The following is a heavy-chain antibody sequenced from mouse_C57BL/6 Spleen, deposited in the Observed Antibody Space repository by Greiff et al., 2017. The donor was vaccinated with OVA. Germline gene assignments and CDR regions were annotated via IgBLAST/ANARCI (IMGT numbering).Heavy chain of an antibody. CDR1: GYTFTSYG. Sequence: QVQLQQSGAELARPGASVKLSCKASGYTFTSYGISWVKQRTGQGLEWIGEIYPRSGNTYYNEKLKGKATLTADKSSSTAYMELRSLTSEYSAVYFCAIYYDYPMDYWGQGTSVTVSS. D-gene: IGHD2-4*01. V-gene: IGHV1-81*01. CDR3: AIYYDYPMDY. CDR2: IYPRSGNT. J-gene: IGHJ4*01.